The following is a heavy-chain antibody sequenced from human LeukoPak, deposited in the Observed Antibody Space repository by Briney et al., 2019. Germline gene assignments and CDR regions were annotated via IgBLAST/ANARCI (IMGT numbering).Heavy chain of an antibody. CDR2: IYPRDGST. CDR3: ARDQEGFDY. Sequence: GASVKVSCKVSGYTLTELSMHWVRQAPGQGLEWMGMIYPRDGSTSYAQNFQGRVTVTRDTSTTTVHMELRGLRSEDTAVYYCARDQEGFDYWGQGTVVTVSS. J-gene: IGHJ4*02. V-gene: IGHV1-46*01. CDR1: GYTLTELS.